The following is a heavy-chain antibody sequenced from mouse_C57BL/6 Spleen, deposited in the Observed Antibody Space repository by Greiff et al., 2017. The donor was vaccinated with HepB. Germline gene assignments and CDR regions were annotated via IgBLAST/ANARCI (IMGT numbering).Heavy chain of an antibody. CDR1: GYTFTSYW. CDR3: ARGDDGNGWFAY. V-gene: IGHV1-53*01. D-gene: IGHD2-1*01. CDR2: INPSNGAT. Sequence: QVQLQQPGTELVKPGASVKLSCKASGYTFTSYWMHWVKQRPGQGLEWIGNINPSNGATNYNEKFKSKSTLTVDKSYSTVYMQLSSLTSEDSAVYDCARGDDGNGWFAYWGQGTLVTVSA. J-gene: IGHJ3*01.